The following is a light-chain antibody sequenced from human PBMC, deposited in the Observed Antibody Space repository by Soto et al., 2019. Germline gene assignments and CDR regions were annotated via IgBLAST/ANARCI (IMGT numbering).Light chain of an antibody. CDR2: DAS. J-gene: IGKJ2*01. CDR1: QSISNS. V-gene: IGKV3-11*01. CDR3: QHRSNWYT. Sequence: EIVLTQSPATLSLSPGERATFSCRASQSISNSLAWYQQKPGQAPRLLIYDASSRAAGIPARFSGSGSGTDFTLTISSLEPEDFAVYYCQHRSNWYTFGQGTKLEI.